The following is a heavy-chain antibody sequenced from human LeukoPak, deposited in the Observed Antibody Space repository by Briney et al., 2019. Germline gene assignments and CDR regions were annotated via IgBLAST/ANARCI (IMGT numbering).Heavy chain of an antibody. CDR3: ARATRADFSNFFFDY. D-gene: IGHD3-3*01. Sequence: PGGSLRLSCVGSGFTFSTFWMAWVRQAPGKGLEWVANMKHDRSAKHYVDSVKGRFTISRDNAKNSLYLQMNSLRAEDTAVYYCARATRADFSNFFFDYWGQGTLVTVSS. CDR1: GFTFSTFW. J-gene: IGHJ4*02. CDR2: MKHDRSAK. V-gene: IGHV3-7*01.